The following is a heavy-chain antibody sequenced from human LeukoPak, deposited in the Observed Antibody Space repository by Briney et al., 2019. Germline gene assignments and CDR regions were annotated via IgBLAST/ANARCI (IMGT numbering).Heavy chain of an antibody. V-gene: IGHV3-43D*04. Sequence: GGSLRLSCAASGFTFDDYSMHWVRQAPGKGLEWVSLITWDGGTTYYADSVKGRFTISRDNSKNSLHLQMNSLRAEGTALYYCVKALGITSASMDVWGKGTTVTVSS. D-gene: IGHD1-20*01. CDR2: ITWDGGTT. J-gene: IGHJ6*03. CDR1: GFTFDDYS. CDR3: VKALGITSASMDV.